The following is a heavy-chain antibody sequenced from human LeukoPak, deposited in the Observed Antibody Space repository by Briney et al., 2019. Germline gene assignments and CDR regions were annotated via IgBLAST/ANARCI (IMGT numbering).Heavy chain of an antibody. D-gene: IGHD1-26*01. V-gene: IGHV3-23*01. Sequence: GGSLRLSCAASGFTFSNYAMSWVRQAPGKGLEWVPAISGSGGSTYYADSVKGRFTISRDNSKNTLYLQMNSLRAEDTAVYYCAKDPVVGATGYWGQGTLVTVSS. CDR2: ISGSGGST. CDR3: AKDPVVGATGY. J-gene: IGHJ4*02. CDR1: GFTFSNYA.